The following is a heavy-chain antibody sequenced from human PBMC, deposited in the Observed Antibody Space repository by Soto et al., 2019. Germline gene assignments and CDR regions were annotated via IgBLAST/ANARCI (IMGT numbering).Heavy chain of an antibody. CDR2: IYDFGTT. Sequence: KPSETLSLTCSVSGGSIYRGGYSWSWIRQSPGKGLEWIGDIYDFGTTSYNPSLKSRVTLSVDRSRNQFSLRLSSVTAADTAVYYCARDKWDGSGRFNWFDPWGQGTLVTVSS. CDR3: ARDKWDGSGRFNWFDP. CDR1: GGSIYRGGYS. D-gene: IGHD3-10*01. V-gene: IGHV4-30-2*06. J-gene: IGHJ5*02.